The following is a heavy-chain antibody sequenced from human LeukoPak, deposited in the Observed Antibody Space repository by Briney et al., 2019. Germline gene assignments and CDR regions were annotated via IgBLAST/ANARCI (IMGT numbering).Heavy chain of an antibody. CDR3: ARDLRSGWFPSGYFDY. Sequence: GRSLRLSCAASGFTFSSYAMHWVRQAPGKGLEWVAVISYDGSNKYYADSVKGRFTISRDNSKNTLYLQMNSLRAEDTAVYYCARDLRSGWFPSGYFDYWGQGTLVTVSS. J-gene: IGHJ4*02. CDR2: ISYDGSNK. D-gene: IGHD6-19*01. CDR1: GFTFSSYA. V-gene: IGHV3-30*04.